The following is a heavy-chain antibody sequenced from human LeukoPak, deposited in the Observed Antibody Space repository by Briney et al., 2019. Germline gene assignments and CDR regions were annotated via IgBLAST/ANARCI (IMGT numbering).Heavy chain of an antibody. D-gene: IGHD2-2*01. V-gene: IGHV1-2*02. Sequence: ASVKVSCKASGYTFTGYYMHWVRQAPGQGLEWMGWINPNSGGTNYVQKFQGRVTMTRDTSISTAYMELSRLRSDDTAVYYCASNEVPAAIQGYYFDYWGQGTLVTVSS. CDR1: GYTFTGYY. J-gene: IGHJ4*02. CDR3: ASNEVPAAIQGYYFDY. CDR2: INPNSGGT.